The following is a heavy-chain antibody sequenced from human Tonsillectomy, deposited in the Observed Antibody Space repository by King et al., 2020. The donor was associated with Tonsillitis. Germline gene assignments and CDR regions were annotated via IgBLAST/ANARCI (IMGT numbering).Heavy chain of an antibody. CDR3: AREVLGYCSGGSCSGWFDP. Sequence: LQLQESGSGLVKPSQTLSLTCAVSGGSISSGDYSWNWIRQPPGQGLEWIGYIYHSRSTFYNPSLKSRVTISLDRSKNQFSLKLNSVTAADTAVYYCAREVLGYCSGGSCSGWFDPWGQGTLVTVSS. CDR1: GGSISSGDYS. CDR2: IYHSRST. V-gene: IGHV4-30-2*01. J-gene: IGHJ5*02. D-gene: IGHD2-15*01.